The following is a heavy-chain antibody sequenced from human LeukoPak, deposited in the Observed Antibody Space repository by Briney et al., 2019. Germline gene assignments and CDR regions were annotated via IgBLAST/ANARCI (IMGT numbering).Heavy chain of an antibody. D-gene: IGHD3-10*01. V-gene: IGHV3-30*02. CDR2: IRNDGSNK. Sequence: GGSLRLSCAASGFTFRDYGMHWVRQAPGKGLEWVTFIRNDGSNKYYTDSAKGRFTISRDNSKNTLYLQMNSLRAEDTAVYYCAKDGLWFGEFWFDSWGQGTLVTVSS. CDR1: GFTFRDYG. J-gene: IGHJ5*01. CDR3: AKDGLWFGEFWFDS.